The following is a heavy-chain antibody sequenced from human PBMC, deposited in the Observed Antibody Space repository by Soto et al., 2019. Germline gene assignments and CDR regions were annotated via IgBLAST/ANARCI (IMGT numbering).Heavy chain of an antibody. CDR2: IYHSGST. Sequence: ETLSLTCAVSGGSISSSNWWSWVRQPPGKGLEWIGEIYHSGSTNYNPSLKSRVTISVDKSKNQFSLKLSSVTAADTAVYYCAREWDSSFGSYYFDYWGQGTLVTVSS. V-gene: IGHV4-4*02. D-gene: IGHD6-6*01. J-gene: IGHJ4*02. CDR1: GGSISSSNW. CDR3: AREWDSSFGSYYFDY.